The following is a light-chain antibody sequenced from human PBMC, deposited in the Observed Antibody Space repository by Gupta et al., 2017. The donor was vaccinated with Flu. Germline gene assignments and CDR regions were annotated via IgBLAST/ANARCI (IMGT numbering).Light chain of an antibody. Sequence: DIVMTQCPQSLPVTPGEPASISSTSSVSLLYSDGTTYLDWYLQKPGQPPQLLIYVTSMRAAGVPDRFSGSGSGTDFTLKISRMKAEDVGVYYCRQSRQAPHTLGQGTKMEIK. CDR1: VSLLYSDGTTY. J-gene: IGKJ2*01. V-gene: IGKV2-28*01. CDR3: RQSRQAPHT. CDR2: VTS.